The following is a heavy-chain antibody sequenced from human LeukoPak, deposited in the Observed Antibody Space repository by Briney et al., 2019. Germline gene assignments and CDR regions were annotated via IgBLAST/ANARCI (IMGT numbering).Heavy chain of an antibody. CDR3: ARGPYSADIYGMYV. V-gene: IGHV4-59*01. Sequence: TSETLSFTCTVSGGAISSYDWSWIRQPPGKGLEWIGYIYYSGSTNYNASLKNGRTTSVDTTKNQFSLKLSSVTAADTAVYYCARGPYSADIYGMYVWVKGSTVTVSS. CDR2: IYYSGST. CDR1: GGAISSYD. D-gene: IGHD6-13*01. J-gene: IGHJ6*04.